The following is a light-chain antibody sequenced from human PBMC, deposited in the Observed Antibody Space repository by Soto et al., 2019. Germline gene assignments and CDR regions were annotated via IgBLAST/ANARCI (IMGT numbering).Light chain of an antibody. V-gene: IGKV1-39*01. CDR1: QSIDRY. CDR3: QQSGT. Sequence: DIQMTQSPSSLSASVVDRVTITCRASQSIDRYLNWYQQKPGKAPKLLIYAASNLQSGVPSRFSGSGSGTDFTLTIRSLQPEDFATYYCQQSGTFGQGTKVDIK. CDR2: AAS. J-gene: IGKJ1*01.